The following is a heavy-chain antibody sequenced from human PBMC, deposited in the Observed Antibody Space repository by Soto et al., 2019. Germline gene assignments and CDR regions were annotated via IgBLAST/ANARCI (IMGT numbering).Heavy chain of an antibody. CDR3: ARAGGVGAVDVDK. CDR2: IYHSGST. Sequence: PSETLSLTCAVSGGSISTGGYSWSWIRQPPGKGLECVGYIYHSGSTYYNPSLKSRVTISVDRSKNQFSLKLSSVTAADTAVYYCARAGGVGAVDVDKGGQGTLFNVSS. V-gene: IGHV4-30-2*01. J-gene: IGHJ4*02. CDR1: GGSISTGGYS. D-gene: IGHD1-26*01.